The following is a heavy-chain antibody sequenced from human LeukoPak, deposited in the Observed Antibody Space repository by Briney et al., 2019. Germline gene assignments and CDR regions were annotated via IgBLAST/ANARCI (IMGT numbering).Heavy chain of an antibody. CDR3: ARDGDQTGYFDY. Sequence: PSETLSLTCAVSGYSISSGYYWGWMRQPPGKGLEWIGSIYHSGSTYYNPSLKSRVTMSVDTSKNQFSLKLSSVTAADTAVYYCARDGDQTGYFDYWGQGTLVTVSS. J-gene: IGHJ4*02. V-gene: IGHV4-38-2*02. D-gene: IGHD7-27*01. CDR1: GYSISSGYY. CDR2: IYHSGST.